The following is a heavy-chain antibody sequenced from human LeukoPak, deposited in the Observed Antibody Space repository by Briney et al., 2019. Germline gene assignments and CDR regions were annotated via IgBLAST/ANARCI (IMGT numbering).Heavy chain of an antibody. D-gene: IGHD1-26*01. J-gene: IGHJ4*02. Sequence: GGSLRLSCTASGFTFGDYAMSWVRQAPGKGLEWVGFIRSKAYGGTTEYAESVKGRFTISRDDSKSIAYLQMNSLKTEDTAVYYCTRGGGELPWGQGTLVTVSS. CDR2: IRSKAYGGTT. CDR3: TRGGGELP. V-gene: IGHV3-49*04. CDR1: GFTFGDYA.